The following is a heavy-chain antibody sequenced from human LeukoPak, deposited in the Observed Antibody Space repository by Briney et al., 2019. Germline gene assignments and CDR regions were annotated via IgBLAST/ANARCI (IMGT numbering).Heavy chain of an antibody. J-gene: IGHJ6*02. V-gene: IGHV4-34*01. D-gene: IGHD2/OR15-2a*01. CDR3: ARGPFYAGMDV. CDR1: GGSFSGYY. CDR2: INHSGST. Sequence: KTSETLSLTCAVYGGSFSGYYWSWIRQPPGKGLEWIGEINHSGSTNYNPSLKSRVTISVDTSMNQFSLKLSSVTAADTAVYYCARGPFYAGMDVWGQGTTVTVSS.